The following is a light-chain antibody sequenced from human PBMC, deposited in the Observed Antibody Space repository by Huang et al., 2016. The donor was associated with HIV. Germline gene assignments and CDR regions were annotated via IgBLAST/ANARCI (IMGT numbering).Light chain of an antibody. Sequence: DIQLTQSPSSLSASVGDRVAITCHTSQFVGTYLNWYQQKPGRAPKLVIHGASSLQGGVPSRFSGSGAGTDFTLTIDGPQPEDFATYYCQQCYLAPLTFGGGTKVEI. CDR3: QQCYLAPLT. CDR1: QFVGTY. V-gene: IGKV1-39*01. J-gene: IGKJ4*01. CDR2: GAS.